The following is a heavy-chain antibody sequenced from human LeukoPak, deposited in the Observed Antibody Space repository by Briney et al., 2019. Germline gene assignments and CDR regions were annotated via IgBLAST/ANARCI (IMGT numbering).Heavy chain of an antibody. V-gene: IGHV3-30*18. CDR1: GFSFSSYD. CDR2: ISYGGSNI. Sequence: GGSLRLSCAASGFSFSSYDMHWVRQAPGKGLEWVADISYGGSNIYYADSVKGRFTISRDNSKNTLYLQMNSLRAEDTAVYFCVKGGYCSSTSCYSSIDYWGQGTLVTVSS. J-gene: IGHJ4*02. D-gene: IGHD2-2*02. CDR3: VKGGYCSSTSCYSSIDY.